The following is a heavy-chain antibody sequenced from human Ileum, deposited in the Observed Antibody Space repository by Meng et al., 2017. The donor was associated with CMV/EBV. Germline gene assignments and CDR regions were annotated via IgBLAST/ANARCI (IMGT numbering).Heavy chain of an antibody. CDR2: LYSDGTA. J-gene: IGHJ4*02. CDR1: GFTLSSSA. V-gene: IGHV3-23*03. Sequence: GGPLRLSCAASGFTLSSSAMNWVRQAPGKGLEWVSVLYSDGTAYYGDSVKGRFTISRDNSKNTLYLQMNSLRVEDTAIYYCATEGSGWNFDYWGQGTLVTVSS. CDR3: ATEGSGWNFDY. D-gene: IGHD6-19*01.